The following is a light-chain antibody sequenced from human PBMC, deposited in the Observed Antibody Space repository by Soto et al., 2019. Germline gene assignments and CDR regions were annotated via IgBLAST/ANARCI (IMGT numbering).Light chain of an antibody. CDR2: AAS. CDR3: QQYNNWPYT. V-gene: IGKV3-15*01. J-gene: IGKJ2*01. CDR1: QSVRDN. Sequence: EILLSLSPVTLSFFPLGLATLSCRASQSVRDNLAWYQQKPGQAPRLLIYAASARATGIPARFSGSGSGTDFTLTISSLQSEDFAVYYCQQYNNWPYTFGHGTKVDIK.